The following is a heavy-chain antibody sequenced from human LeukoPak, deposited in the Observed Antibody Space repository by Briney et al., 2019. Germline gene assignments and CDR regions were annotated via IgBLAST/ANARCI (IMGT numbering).Heavy chain of an antibody. V-gene: IGHV4-4*07. CDR3: ATGGALGELAILT. CDR1: GGFMRGCF. Sequence: KSSESLSLTCNVSGGFMRGCFWNWLRQPAGKGLEWIGRTHASGKSNYNPSFKTRLTMSVDTSKSQISLRLNSIPAADTAVYYCATGGALGELAILTWGQGTLVSVSS. D-gene: IGHD3-16*01. CDR2: THASGKS. J-gene: IGHJ1*01.